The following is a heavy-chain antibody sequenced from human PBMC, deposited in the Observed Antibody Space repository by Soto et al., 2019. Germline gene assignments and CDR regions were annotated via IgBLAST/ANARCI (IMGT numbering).Heavy chain of an antibody. CDR2: ISYDGSNK. D-gene: IGHD1-26*01. CDR3: ARESIVGALGFDP. V-gene: IGHV3-30-3*01. CDR1: GFTFSSYA. J-gene: IGHJ5*02. Sequence: GGSLRLSCAASGFTFSSYAMHWVRQAPGKGLEWVAVISYDGSNKYYADSVKGRFTISRDNSKNTLYLQMNSLRAEDTAVYYCARESIVGALGFDPWGQGTLVTVSS.